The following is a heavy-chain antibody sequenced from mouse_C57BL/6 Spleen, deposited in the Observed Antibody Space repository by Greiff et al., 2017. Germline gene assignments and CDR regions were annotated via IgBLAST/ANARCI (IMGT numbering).Heavy chain of an antibody. CDR1: GYAFSSSW. J-gene: IGHJ1*03. Sequence: QVQLQQSGPELVKPGASVKISCKASGYAFSSSWMNWVKQRPGKGLEWIGRIYPGDGDTNYNGKFKGKATLTADKSSSTAYMQLSSRTSEDSAVYFCAKGGYFDVWGTGTTVTVSS. CDR3: AKGGYFDV. CDR2: IYPGDGDT. V-gene: IGHV1-82*01.